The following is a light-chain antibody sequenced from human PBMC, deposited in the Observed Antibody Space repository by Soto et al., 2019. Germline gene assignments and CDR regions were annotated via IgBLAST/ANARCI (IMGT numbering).Light chain of an antibody. J-gene: IGLJ1*01. CDR2: SNN. Sequence: QSVLTQPPSASGTPGQRVTISCSGSSSNIGSNPVNWYLQLPGTAPKLLIYSNNQRPSGVPDRFSGSKSGTSASLAISGLQSEFEADYYCAAWDDSLNGYVFGTGTKVTVL. CDR3: AAWDDSLNGYV. CDR1: SSNIGSNP. V-gene: IGLV1-44*01.